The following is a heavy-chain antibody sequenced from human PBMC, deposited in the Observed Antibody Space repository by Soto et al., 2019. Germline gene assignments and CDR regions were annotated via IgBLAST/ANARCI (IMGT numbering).Heavy chain of an antibody. CDR2: ISYDGSDK. J-gene: IGHJ4*02. CDR3: TKVPRPVTVFGLFDS. CDR1: GFTFSSYG. D-gene: IGHD3-3*01. V-gene: IGHV3-30*18. Sequence: PGGSLRLSXAASGFTFSSYGMHWVRQAPGKGLEWVAVISYDGSDKYYADSVKGRFTVSRDNSKNTLYLQMNSLKAEDTAVYYCTKVPRPVTVFGLFDSWGQGALVTVSS.